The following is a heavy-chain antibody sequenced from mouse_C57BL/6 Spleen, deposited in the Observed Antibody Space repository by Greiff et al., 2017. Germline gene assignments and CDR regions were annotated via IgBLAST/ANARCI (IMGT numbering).Heavy chain of an antibody. CDR3: ANLYYDYDDGYFDV. V-gene: IGHV1-64*01. D-gene: IGHD2-4*01. J-gene: IGHJ1*03. CDR1: GYTFTSYW. CDR2: IHPNSGST. Sequence: VQLQQPGAELVKPGASVKLSCKASGYTFTSYWMHWVKQRPGQGLEWIGMIHPNSGSTNYNEKFKSKATLTVDKSSSTAYMQLSSLTSEDSAVYYCANLYYDYDDGYFDVWGTGTTVTVSS.